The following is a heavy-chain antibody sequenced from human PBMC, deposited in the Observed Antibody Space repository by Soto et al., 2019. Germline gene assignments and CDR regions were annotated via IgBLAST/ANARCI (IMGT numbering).Heavy chain of an antibody. CDR2: ISAYNGNT. V-gene: IGHV1-18*01. CDR1: GYTFTNYG. D-gene: IGHD4-17*01. Sequence: QVQLVQSGAEVKKPGASVKVSCKASGYTFTNYGITWVRQAPGQGLVWIGWISAYNGNTNYAQKLQGRVTMSKDTSTNTAYMELRSLRSDDTAGYYCARVPSNYGVSRYWGQGTLVTVSS. J-gene: IGHJ4*02. CDR3: ARVPSNYGVSRY.